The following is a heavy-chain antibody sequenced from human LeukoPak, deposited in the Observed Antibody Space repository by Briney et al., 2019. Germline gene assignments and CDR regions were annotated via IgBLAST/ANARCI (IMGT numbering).Heavy chain of an antibody. D-gene: IGHD1-26*01. CDR1: GGPISGYY. J-gene: IGHJ4*02. Sequence: ASETLSLTCAVSGGPISGYYWSWIRQPAGKGLEWIGRIYTSGSNNYNPSLMSRVTMSVDTSKSQFSLNLTSVTAADTAVYYCARESGSYRGVDYWGQGTLVTVSS. V-gene: IGHV4-4*07. CDR3: ARESGSYRGVDY. CDR2: IYTSGSN.